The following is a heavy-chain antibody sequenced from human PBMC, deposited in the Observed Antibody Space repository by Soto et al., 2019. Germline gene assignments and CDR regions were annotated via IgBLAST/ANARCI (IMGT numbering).Heavy chain of an antibody. CDR2: INPNGGST. J-gene: IGHJ5*02. CDR3: AMSPGRVYGIIIGGTYGFGP. D-gene: IGHD3-10*01. V-gene: IGHV1-46*01. Sequence: ASMKVSCKNAADTFTSYYINWVRQAPGQGLEWMGIINPNGGSTRYAQKFQGRVTLTRDTPASTVYMEMRNLRSDDTVLHLCAMSPGRVYGIIIGGTYGFGPWGQVSLVTAPQ. CDR1: ADTFTSYY.